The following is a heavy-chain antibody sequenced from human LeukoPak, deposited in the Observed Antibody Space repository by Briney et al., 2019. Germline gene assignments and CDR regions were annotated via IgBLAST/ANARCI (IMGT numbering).Heavy chain of an antibody. Sequence: ASVKVSCKVSGYTLTELSMHWVRQAPGKGLEWMGGFDPEDGETIYAQKFQGRVTMTEDTSTDTAYMELSSLRSEDTAVYYCATGTPGRFLEWFRDYYYYYGMDVWGQGTTVTVSS. D-gene: IGHD3-3*01. CDR2: FDPEDGET. J-gene: IGHJ6*02. CDR3: ATGTPGRFLEWFRDYYYYYGMDV. V-gene: IGHV1-24*01. CDR1: GYTLTELS.